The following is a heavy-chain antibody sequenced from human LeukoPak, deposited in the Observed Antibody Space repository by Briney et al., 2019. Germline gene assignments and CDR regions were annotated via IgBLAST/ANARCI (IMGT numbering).Heavy chain of an antibody. V-gene: IGHV4-30-4*08. CDR3: ASSYYGSGSSFTFDY. D-gene: IGHD3-10*01. Sequence: SETLSLTCTVSGGSISSGDYYWSWIRQPPGKGLEWIGYIYYSGSTYYHPSLKSRVTISVDTSKNQFSLKLSSVTAADTAVYYCASSYYGSGSSFTFDYWGQGTLVTVSS. J-gene: IGHJ4*02. CDR2: IYYSGST. CDR1: GGSISSGDYY.